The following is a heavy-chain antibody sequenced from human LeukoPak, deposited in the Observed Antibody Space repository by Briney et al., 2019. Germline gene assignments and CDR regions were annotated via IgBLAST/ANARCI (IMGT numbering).Heavy chain of an antibody. V-gene: IGHV1-46*01. Sequence: ASVKVSCKASGYTFTSYYVHWVRQAPGQGLEWMGIINPSGGRTTYAQKFRGRVTMTRDTSTTTVYMELSSLRSEDTAVYYCARDSVRHYEPMSEYWGRGTLITVSS. CDR2: INPSGGRT. D-gene: IGHD3-22*01. CDR3: ARDSVRHYEPMSEY. J-gene: IGHJ4*02. CDR1: GYTFTSYY.